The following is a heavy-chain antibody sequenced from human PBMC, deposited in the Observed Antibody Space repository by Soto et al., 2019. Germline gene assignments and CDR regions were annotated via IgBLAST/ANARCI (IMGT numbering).Heavy chain of an antibody. D-gene: IGHD3-10*01. J-gene: IGHJ4*02. CDR1: GFMFSYSW. Sequence: EVQLVESGGGLVQPGGSLRLSCAASGFMFSYSWMHWVSQVPGKGLLWVVRISNDGSDTAYADSVRGRFTIARDNAKNALYLQMNSLRAEDSGLYYCVRDWRAGANWGQGTLVTVSP. CDR3: VRDWRAGAN. V-gene: IGHV3-74*03. CDR2: ISNDGSDT.